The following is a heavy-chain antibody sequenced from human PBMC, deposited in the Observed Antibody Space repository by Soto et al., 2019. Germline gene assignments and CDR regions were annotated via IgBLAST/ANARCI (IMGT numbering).Heavy chain of an antibody. CDR1: GFTFSSYE. D-gene: IGHD3-3*01. CDR2: ISSSGSTI. V-gene: IGHV3-48*03. CDR3: ARDPTSNDFGFDY. Sequence: EVQLVESGGGLVQPGGSLRLSCAASGFTFSSYEMNWVRQAPGKGLEWVSYISSSGSTIYYADSVKGRFTISRDNAKNSLYLQMNSLRAEDTAVYYCARDPTSNDFGFDYWGQGTLVTVSS. J-gene: IGHJ4*02.